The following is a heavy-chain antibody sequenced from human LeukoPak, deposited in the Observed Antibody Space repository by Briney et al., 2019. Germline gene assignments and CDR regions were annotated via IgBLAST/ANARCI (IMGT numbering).Heavy chain of an antibody. Sequence: SETLSLTCTVSSVSFISYYWSWIRQPPGKGLEWIGFVYYSGSTNYNPSLKSRVTISVDTSKNQFSLKLSSVTAADTAVYYCARSYYCTGGSCYYSFDFWGQGTLVTVSS. CDR3: ARSYYCTGGSCYYSFDF. J-gene: IGHJ4*02. V-gene: IGHV4-59*01. D-gene: IGHD2-15*01. CDR2: VYYSGST. CDR1: SVSFISYY.